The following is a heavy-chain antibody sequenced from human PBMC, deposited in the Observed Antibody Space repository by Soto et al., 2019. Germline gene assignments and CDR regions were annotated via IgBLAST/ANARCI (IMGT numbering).Heavy chain of an antibody. CDR2: ISAYNGNI. V-gene: IGHV1-18*01. CDR3: AIDYGSGSSDY. Sequence: ASVKVSCKASGYTFTNYGISWVRQAPGQGLEWMGWISAYNGNINYAQKFQGRVTITRDTSASTAYMELRSLRSDDTAVYYCAIDYGSGSSDYWGQGTLVTVSS. D-gene: IGHD3-10*01. J-gene: IGHJ4*02. CDR1: GYTFTNYG.